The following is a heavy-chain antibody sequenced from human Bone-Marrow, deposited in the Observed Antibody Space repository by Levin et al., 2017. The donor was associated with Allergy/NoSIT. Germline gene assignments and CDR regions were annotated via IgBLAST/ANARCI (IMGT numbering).Heavy chain of an antibody. V-gene: IGHV1-3*01. J-gene: IGHJ4*02. CDR2: INADNGNT. CDR1: GYTFTNYA. CDR3: ATSIAAAGMGY. Sequence: GESLKISCKASGYTFTNYAMHWVRQAPGQRLEWMGWINADNGNTIYSQKFQGRVTITRDTSASIAYMELSSLRSEDTALYYCATSIAAAGMGYWGQGTLVTVS. D-gene: IGHD6-13*01.